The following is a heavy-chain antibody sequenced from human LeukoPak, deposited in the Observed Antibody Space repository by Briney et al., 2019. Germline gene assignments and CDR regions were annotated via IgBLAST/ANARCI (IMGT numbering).Heavy chain of an antibody. V-gene: IGHV5-51*01. CDR1: GYSFTRYW. CDR3: ARQDYSTGWYNRRFDY. Sequence: GESLKISCKGSGYSFTRYWIGWVRQMPGKGLEWMGIIYPGDSDTKYSPSFQGQVTISADRSIDTAYLQWSSLKASDTGIYYCARQDYSTGWYNRRFDYWGQGALVTVSS. D-gene: IGHD6-19*01. J-gene: IGHJ4*02. CDR2: IYPGDSDT.